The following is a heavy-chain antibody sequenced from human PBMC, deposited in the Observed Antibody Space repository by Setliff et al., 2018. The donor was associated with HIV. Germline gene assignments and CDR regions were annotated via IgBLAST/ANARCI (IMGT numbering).Heavy chain of an antibody. J-gene: IGHJ6*02. CDR3: VRGGGSGWRQNYYGMDV. V-gene: IGHV4-4*02. CDR1: GGSISSNNW. D-gene: IGHD6-19*01. Sequence: SETLSLTCAVSGGSISSNNWWSWVRQPPGKGLEWIGEIYHGGSTNYNSSLKSRVTISVDKSKNQFSLKLTTATAADSGVYYCVRGGGSGWRQNYYGMDVWGQGTTVTVSS. CDR2: IYHGGST.